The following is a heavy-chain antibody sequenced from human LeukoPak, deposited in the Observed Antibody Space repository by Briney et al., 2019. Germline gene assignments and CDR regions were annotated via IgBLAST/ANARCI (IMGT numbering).Heavy chain of an antibody. Sequence: PSETLSLTCTVSGDSINSFYWSWIRQPAGKGLEWIGRIYTSGSTNYSPSLKSRVTMSVDTSKNQFSLKLSSVTAADTAVYYCARDVVAAVGSFDYWGQGTQVTVSS. CDR2: IYTSGST. D-gene: IGHD2-2*01. V-gene: IGHV4-4*07. CDR1: GDSINSFY. J-gene: IGHJ4*02. CDR3: ARDVVAAVGSFDY.